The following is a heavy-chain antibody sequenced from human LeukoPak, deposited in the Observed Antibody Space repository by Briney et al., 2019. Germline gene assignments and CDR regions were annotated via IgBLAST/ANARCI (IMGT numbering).Heavy chain of an antibody. CDR3: ARDARSHCGTDACYGPYFDY. V-gene: IGHV3-48*01. D-gene: IGHD2-2*01. CDR1: GFTFSTSS. J-gene: IGHJ4*02. Sequence: GGSLRLSCAASGFTFSTSSMNWVRQTPGKGLEWISYIRDSSATIYYADSVKGRFTISRDNAKNSLYLQMNDLRVEDTGVYFCARDARSHCGTDACYGPYFDYWGQASLETVSS. CDR2: IRDSSATI.